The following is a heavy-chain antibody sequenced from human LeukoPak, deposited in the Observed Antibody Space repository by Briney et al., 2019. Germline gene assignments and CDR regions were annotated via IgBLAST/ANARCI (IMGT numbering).Heavy chain of an antibody. D-gene: IGHD3-10*01. CDR2: IIPIFGTA. CDR3: ARGAYYYGSGSYFGMDV. Sequence: ASVTVSCKASGGTFSSYAISWVRQAPGQGLEWMGGIIPIFGTANYAQKFQGRVTITADESTSTAYMELSSLRSEDTAVYYCARGAYYYGSGSYFGMDVWGKGTTVTVSS. CDR1: GGTFSSYA. J-gene: IGHJ6*04. V-gene: IGHV1-69*13.